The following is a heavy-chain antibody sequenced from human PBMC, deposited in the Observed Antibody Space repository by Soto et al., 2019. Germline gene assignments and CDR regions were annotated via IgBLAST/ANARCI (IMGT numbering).Heavy chain of an antibody. V-gene: IGHV1-2*02. CDR1: GYTFTGYY. CDR3: ARYVSFTTPRPDF. J-gene: IGHJ4*02. Sequence: EASVKVSCKASGYTFTGYYMHWVRQAPGQGLEWVGWINPDSGDTNYAQKFQGRVTVTRDTSISTAYMEVNGLRSDDTAVYYCARYVSFTTPRPDFWGQGTLVTVSS. D-gene: IGHD3-16*01. CDR2: INPDSGDT.